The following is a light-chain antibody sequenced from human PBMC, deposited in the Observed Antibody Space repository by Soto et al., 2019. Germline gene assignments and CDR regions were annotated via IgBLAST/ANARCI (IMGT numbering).Light chain of an antibody. CDR1: QGISSY. Sequence: IQLTQSPSSLSASVGDRVTITCRASQGISSYLAWYQQKPGKDPKLRIYAASTLQNGFPSRFSYIVSARDYILTISSLQPYAFVAYYCPHLNSYPPTFGGGTKVEIK. J-gene: IGKJ4*01. CDR3: PHLNSYPPT. CDR2: AAS. V-gene: IGKV1-9*01.